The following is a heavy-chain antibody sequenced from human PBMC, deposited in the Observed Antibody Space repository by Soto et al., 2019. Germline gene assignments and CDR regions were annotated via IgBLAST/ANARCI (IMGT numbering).Heavy chain of an antibody. J-gene: IGHJ6*02. CDR2: IYPGDSDT. CDR3: ARLGYYDSSGPYGMDV. V-gene: IGHV5-51*01. D-gene: IGHD3-22*01. CDR1: GYSFTSYW. Sequence: GESLKISCKGSGYSFTSYWIGWVRQMPGKGLEWMGIIYPGDSDTRYSLSFQGQVTISAGKSISTAYLQWSSLKASDTAMYYCARLGYYDSSGPYGMDVWGQGTTVTVSS.